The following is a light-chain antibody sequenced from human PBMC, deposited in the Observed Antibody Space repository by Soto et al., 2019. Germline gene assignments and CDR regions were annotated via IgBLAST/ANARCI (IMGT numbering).Light chain of an antibody. J-gene: IGKJ5*01. V-gene: IGKV1-6*02. Sequence: AIQMTQSPSSQSASVGDRVTITCRASQAIRNDLGWYQQKPGKAPKLLIYAASSLQSVVPSRFSGSGFGTDFTLTISSLQAEDFATYYCLQDYNYPPTLGQGTRLEIK. CDR3: LQDYNYPPT. CDR2: AAS. CDR1: QAIRND.